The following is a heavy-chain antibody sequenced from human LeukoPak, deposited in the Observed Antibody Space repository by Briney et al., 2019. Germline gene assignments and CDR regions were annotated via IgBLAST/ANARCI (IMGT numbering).Heavy chain of an antibody. CDR1: GFTVSSNY. J-gene: IGHJ3*02. CDR2: IYSGGST. D-gene: IGHD3-10*01. Sequence: HPGGSLRLSCAASGFTVSSNYMSWVRQAPGKGLEWVSVIYSGGSTYYADSVKGRFTISRDNSKNTLYLQMNSLRAEDTAVYYCASYYGSGAGAFDIWGQGTMVTVSS. CDR3: ASYYGSGAGAFDI. V-gene: IGHV3-53*01.